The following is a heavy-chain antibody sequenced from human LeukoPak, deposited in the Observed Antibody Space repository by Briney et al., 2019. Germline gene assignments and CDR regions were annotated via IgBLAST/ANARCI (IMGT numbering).Heavy chain of an antibody. D-gene: IGHD3-10*02. CDR1: GFTFSNYN. V-gene: IGHV3-21*01. CDR2: ISSSSRSYI. J-gene: IGHJ6*04. CDR3: AELGITMIGGV. Sequence: GGSLRLSCAASGFTFSNYNMNWVSQAPGKGLEWVSSISSSSRSYIYYAASVKGRFTISRDNAKNSLYLQMNSLRAEDTAVYYCAELGITMIGGVWGKGTTDTISS.